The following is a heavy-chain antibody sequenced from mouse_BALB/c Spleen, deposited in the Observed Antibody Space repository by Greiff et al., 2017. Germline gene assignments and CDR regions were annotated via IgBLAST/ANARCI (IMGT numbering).Heavy chain of an antibody. CDR1: GYSFTGYN. J-gene: IGHJ2*01. CDR3: ARSYYYGSSYEGVYYFDY. CDR2: IDPYYGGT. D-gene: IGHD1-1*01. Sequence: EVQRVESGPELEKPGASVKISCKASGYSFTGYNMNWVKQSNGKSLEWIGNIDPYYGGTSYNQKFKGKATLTVDKSSSTAYMQLKSLTSEDSAVYYCARSYYYGSSYEGVYYFDYWGQGTTLTVSS. V-gene: IGHV1-39*01.